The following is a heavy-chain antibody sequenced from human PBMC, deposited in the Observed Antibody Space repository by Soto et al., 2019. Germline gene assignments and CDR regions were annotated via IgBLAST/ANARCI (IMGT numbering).Heavy chain of an antibody. CDR3: ARDKITGLLDY. Sequence: PSETLSLTCGVDGGSCSGYYWTWIRQPPGTGLEWIGEINHSGSTNYNPSLKSRVTISVDTSKNQFSLKLTSVTAADTAVYYCARDKITGLLDYWGQGTLVTVSS. J-gene: IGHJ4*02. D-gene: IGHD2-8*02. V-gene: IGHV4-34*01. CDR1: GGSCSGYY. CDR2: INHSGST.